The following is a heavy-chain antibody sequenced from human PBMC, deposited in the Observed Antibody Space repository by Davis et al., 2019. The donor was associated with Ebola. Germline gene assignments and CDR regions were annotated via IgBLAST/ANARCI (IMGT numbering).Heavy chain of an antibody. CDR2: IIPIFGTA. Sequence: SVKVSCKASGYTFTSYGISWVRQAPGQGLEWMGGIIPIFGTANYAQKFQGRVTITADESTSTAYMELSSLRSEDTAVYYCAGNVLRFLEWLPDYYYYGMDVWGQGTTVTVSS. CDR3: AGNVLRFLEWLPDYYYYGMDV. J-gene: IGHJ6*02. V-gene: IGHV1-69*13. CDR1: GYTFTSYG. D-gene: IGHD3-3*01.